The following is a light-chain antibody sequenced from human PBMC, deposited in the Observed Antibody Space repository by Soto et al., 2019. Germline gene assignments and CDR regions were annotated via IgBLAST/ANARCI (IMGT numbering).Light chain of an antibody. CDR2: AAS. Sequence: AIRMTQSPSSLSASTGDRATLTCRASQGISSYLAWYQQKPGKAPKLLIYAASTLQSGVPSRFSGSGSGTDFTLTISCLQSEDFATYYCQQYYSYPFTFGQGTRLEIK. V-gene: IGKV1-8*01. J-gene: IGKJ5*01. CDR3: QQYYSYPFT. CDR1: QGISSY.